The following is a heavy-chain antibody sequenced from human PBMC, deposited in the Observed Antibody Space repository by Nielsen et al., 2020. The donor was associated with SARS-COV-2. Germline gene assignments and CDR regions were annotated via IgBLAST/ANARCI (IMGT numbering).Heavy chain of an antibody. Sequence: SETLSLTCAVYGGSFSGYYWSWIRQPPGKGLEWIGEINHSGSTNYNPSLKSGVTISVDTSKNQFSLKLSSVTAADTAVYYCVRGYGSGSLYTFYQYSGVVVWGQGTTVTVSS. CDR1: GGSFSGYY. CDR3: VRGYGSGSLYTFYQYSGVVV. D-gene: IGHD3-10*01. V-gene: IGHV4-34*01. CDR2: INHSGST. J-gene: IGHJ6*02.